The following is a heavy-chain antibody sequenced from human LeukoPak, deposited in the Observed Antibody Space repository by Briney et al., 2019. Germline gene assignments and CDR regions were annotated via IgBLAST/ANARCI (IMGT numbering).Heavy chain of an antibody. CDR1: GYTFTGYY. V-gene: IGHV1-2*02. D-gene: IGHD2-8*01. CDR2: INPNSGGT. J-gene: IGHJ6*03. CDR3: ARAPGPTVCTNSGSHVMGPYYYMDV. Sequence: GASVKVSCNASGYTFTGYYMHWVRQAPGQGLEWMGWINPNSGGTNYAQKFQGRVTMTRDTSISTAYMELSRLRSDDTAVYYCARAPGPTVCTNSGSHVMGPYYYMDVWGKGTTVTVSS.